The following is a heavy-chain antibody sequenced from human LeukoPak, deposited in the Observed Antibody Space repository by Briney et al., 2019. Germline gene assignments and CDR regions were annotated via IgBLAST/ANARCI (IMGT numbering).Heavy chain of an antibody. V-gene: IGHV3-23*01. D-gene: IGHD3-22*01. CDR3: AKDPMIVVVITLDY. Sequence: GGSLRLSCAASGFTFSSYAMSWVRQAPGKGLEWVSAISGSGGSTYYADSVKGRFTISRDNSKNTLYLQMNSLRAEDTAAYYCAKDPMIVVVITLDYWGQGTLVTVSS. J-gene: IGHJ4*02. CDR1: GFTFSSYA. CDR2: ISGSGGST.